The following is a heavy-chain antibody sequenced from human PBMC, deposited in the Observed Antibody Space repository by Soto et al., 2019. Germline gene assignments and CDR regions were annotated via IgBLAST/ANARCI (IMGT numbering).Heavy chain of an antibody. Sequence: QVQLVESGGGVVQPGRSLRLSCAASGFTFSSYGMHWVRQAPGKGLEWVAVISYDGSNKYYADSVKGRFTISRDNSKNTLYLQMNSLRAEDTAVYYCAKDGAAAGPSLQGGLAWYFDLWGRGTLVTVSS. V-gene: IGHV3-30*18. J-gene: IGHJ2*01. CDR2: ISYDGSNK. CDR1: GFTFSSYG. D-gene: IGHD6-13*01. CDR3: AKDGAAAGPSLQGGLAWYFDL.